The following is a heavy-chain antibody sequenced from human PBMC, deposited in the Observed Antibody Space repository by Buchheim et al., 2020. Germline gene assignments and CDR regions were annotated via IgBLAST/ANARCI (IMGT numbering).Heavy chain of an antibody. Sequence: EVQLVESGGGLVQLGGSLRLSCAASGFTFSSYWMSWVRQAPGKGLEWVANIKQDGSEKYYVDSVKGRFTISRDNAKNSLYLQMNSLRAEDTAVYYCARDDLAAAGNYYYYYGMDVWGQGTT. J-gene: IGHJ6*02. CDR2: IKQDGSEK. CDR1: GFTFSSYW. V-gene: IGHV3-7*01. D-gene: IGHD6-13*01. CDR3: ARDDLAAAGNYYYYYGMDV.